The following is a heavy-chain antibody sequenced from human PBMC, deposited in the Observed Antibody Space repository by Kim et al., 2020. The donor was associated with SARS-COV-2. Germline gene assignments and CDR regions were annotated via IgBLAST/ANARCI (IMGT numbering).Heavy chain of an antibody. Sequence: GRFTISRDKSKNALYLQMNSLRAENKAVYYCAKFVSGIAAAGTPKYYFDYWGQGTLVTVSS. CDR3: AKFVSGIAAAGTPKYYFDY. D-gene: IGHD6-13*01. V-gene: IGHV3-23*01. J-gene: IGHJ4*02.